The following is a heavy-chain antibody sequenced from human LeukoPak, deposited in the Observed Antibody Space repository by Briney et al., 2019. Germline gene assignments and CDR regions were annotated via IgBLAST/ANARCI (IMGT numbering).Heavy chain of an antibody. CDR3: ARGKEREPFDF. D-gene: IGHD1-1*01. J-gene: IGHJ4*02. CDR1: GYSFNTYW. CDR2: IFTYNGDT. Sequence: GESLKISCRGSGYSFNTYWIGWVRQAPGQGLEWMGWIFTYNGDTMYEKKFQGRVSMTTDSSTNTVYLELRSLRSDDTAVYYCARGKEREPFDFWGQGTLVAVS. V-gene: IGHV1-18*04.